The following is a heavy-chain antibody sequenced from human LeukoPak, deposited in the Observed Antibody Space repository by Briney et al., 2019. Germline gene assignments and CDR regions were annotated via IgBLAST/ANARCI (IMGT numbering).Heavy chain of an antibody. CDR2: IYTSGST. CDR1: GGSISSYY. J-gene: IGHJ3*02. Sequence: SETLSLTCTVSGGSISSYYWSWIRQPAGKGLEWIGRIYTSGSTNYNPSLKGRVTMSVDTSKNQFSLKLSSVTAADTAVYYCARDHRLDSSSWSGAFDIWGQGTMVTVSS. V-gene: IGHV4-4*07. CDR3: ARDHRLDSSSWSGAFDI. D-gene: IGHD6-13*01.